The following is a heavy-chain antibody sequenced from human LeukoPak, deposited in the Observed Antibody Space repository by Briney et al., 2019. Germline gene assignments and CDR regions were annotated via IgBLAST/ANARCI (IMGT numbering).Heavy chain of an antibody. CDR3: AKDLYSSGWYRDYFDY. D-gene: IGHD6-19*01. CDR1: GFTFSSYA. J-gene: IGHJ4*02. V-gene: IGHV3-30-3*01. CDR2: ISYDGSNK. Sequence: GGSLRLSCAASGFTFSSYAMHWVRQAPGKGLEWVAAISYDGSNKYYADSVKGRFTISRDNSKNTLYLQMNSLRAEDTAVYYCAKDLYSSGWYRDYFDYWGQGTLVTVSS.